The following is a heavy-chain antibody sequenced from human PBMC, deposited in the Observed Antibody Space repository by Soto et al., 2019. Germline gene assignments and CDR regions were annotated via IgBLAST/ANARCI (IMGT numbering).Heavy chain of an antibody. J-gene: IGHJ6*02. CDR2: INAVNGNT. Sequence: ASVKVSCKASGYTFTSYAMHWVRQAPGQRLEWMGWINAVNGNTKYSQKFQGRVTITRDTSASTAYMELSSLRSEDTAVYYCAREIGAPRGYCSSTSCYNDYYYYGMDVWGQGTTVTVSS. CDR3: AREIGAPRGYCSSTSCYNDYYYYGMDV. D-gene: IGHD2-2*02. V-gene: IGHV1-3*01. CDR1: GYTFTSYA.